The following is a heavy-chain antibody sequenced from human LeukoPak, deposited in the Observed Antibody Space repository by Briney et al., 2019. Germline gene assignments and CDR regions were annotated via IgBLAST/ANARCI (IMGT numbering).Heavy chain of an antibody. J-gene: IGHJ4*02. CDR3: ASYGSGSHDY. CDR1: GFTFSSYS. D-gene: IGHD3-10*01. V-gene: IGHV3-15*01. Sequence: GGSLRLSCAASGFTFSSYSMNWVRQAPGKGLEWVGRIKTKTEGGTTDYAAPVKGRFTISRDDSKNTVYLQMNSLKTEDTAVYYCASYGSGSHDYWGQGSLVTVTS. CDR2: IKTKTEGGTT.